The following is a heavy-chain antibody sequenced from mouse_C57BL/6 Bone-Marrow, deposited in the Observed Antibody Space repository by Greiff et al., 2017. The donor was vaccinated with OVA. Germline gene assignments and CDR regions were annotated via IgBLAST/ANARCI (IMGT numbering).Heavy chain of an antibody. CDR1: GYTFTSYW. D-gene: IGHD2-3*01. CDR2: IDPSDGYT. J-gene: IGHJ3*01. CDR3: ASSDGYYLAWFAY. V-gene: IGHV1-59*01. Sequence: VQLQQPGAELVRPGTSVTLSCKASGYTFTSYWMHWVKQRPGQGLEWIGVIDPSDGYTNYHQKFKGKATLTVDTSSSTAYMQLSSLTSEDSAVYYCASSDGYYLAWFAYWGQGTLVTVSA.